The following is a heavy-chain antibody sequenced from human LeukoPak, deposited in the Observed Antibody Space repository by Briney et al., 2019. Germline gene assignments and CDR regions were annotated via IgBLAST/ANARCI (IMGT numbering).Heavy chain of an antibody. J-gene: IGHJ4*02. CDR3: ARGVVVVAAQDY. D-gene: IGHD2-15*01. Sequence: GVSLRLSCAASGFTFSSYAMHWVRQAPGKGLEWVAVISYDGSNKYYADSVKGRFTISRDNSKNTLYLQMNSLRAEDTAVYYCARGVVVVAAQDYWGQGTLVTVSS. V-gene: IGHV3-30*04. CDR2: ISYDGSNK. CDR1: GFTFSSYA.